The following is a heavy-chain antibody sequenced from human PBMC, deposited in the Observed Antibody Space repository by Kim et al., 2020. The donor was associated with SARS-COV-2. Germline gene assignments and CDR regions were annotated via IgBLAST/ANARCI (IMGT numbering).Heavy chain of an antibody. Sequence: RVTISEDTSKNQFSLKLSSVTAADTAVYYCARVFRRDKHIVVVTAVYFDYWGQGTLVTVSS. J-gene: IGHJ4*02. CDR3: ARVFRRDKHIVVVTAVYFDY. D-gene: IGHD2-21*02. V-gene: IGHV4-30-2*04.